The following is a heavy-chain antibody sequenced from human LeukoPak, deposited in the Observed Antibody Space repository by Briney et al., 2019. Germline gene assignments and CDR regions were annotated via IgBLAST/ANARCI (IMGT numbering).Heavy chain of an antibody. D-gene: IGHD2-21*01. J-gene: IGHJ4*02. CDR2: MNPNSGNT. CDR1: GYTFTSYD. CDR3: ARGRYNCGGDCYSF. Sequence: ASVKLSCKASGYTFTSYDINWVRQATGQGLEWMGWMNPNSGNTGYAQKLQGRVTMTRNTSISTAYMELSSLRSEDTAVYYCARGRYNCGGDCYSFWGQGTLVTVSS. V-gene: IGHV1-8*01.